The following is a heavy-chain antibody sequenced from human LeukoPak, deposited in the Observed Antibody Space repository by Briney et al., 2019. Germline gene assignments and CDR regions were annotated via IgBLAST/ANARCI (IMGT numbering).Heavy chain of an antibody. Sequence: GGSLRLSCAASGFTFTTYWMGWVRQAPGKGLEWVASIKQDGSEKYYVGSVKGRFTISRDSAKNSLYLQMNSLRAEDTAVYYCARQGDDYWGHGTLVTVSS. CDR2: IKQDGSEK. V-gene: IGHV3-7*01. CDR1: GFTFTTYW. CDR3: ARQGDDY. D-gene: IGHD3-16*01. J-gene: IGHJ4*01.